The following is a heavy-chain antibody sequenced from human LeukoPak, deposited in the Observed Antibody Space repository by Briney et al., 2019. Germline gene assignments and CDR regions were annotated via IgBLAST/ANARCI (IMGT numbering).Heavy chain of an antibody. V-gene: IGHV4-59*01. J-gene: IGHJ3*02. CDR2: ISYSGST. CDR3: ARDRNDAFDI. CDR1: GGSISSYY. Sequence: TPSETLSLTCTVSGGSISSYYWSWIRQPPGKGLEWIGYISYSGSTNYNPSLKSRVSISVDTSKNQFSLKVSSVTAADTAVYYCARDRNDAFDIWGQGTMVTVSS.